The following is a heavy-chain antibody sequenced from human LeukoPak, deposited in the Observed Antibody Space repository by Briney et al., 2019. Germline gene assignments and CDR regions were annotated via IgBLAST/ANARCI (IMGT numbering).Heavy chain of an antibody. Sequence: PSETLSLTCTVSGGSISSYYWSWMRQPPGKGLEWIGYIYYSGRTKYNPSLKSRVTISVDTSKNQFSLKLSSVAAADTAVYYCASHTDDLGYFHHWGQGTLVTVSS. CDR3: ASHTDDLGYFHH. J-gene: IGHJ1*01. V-gene: IGHV4-59*08. CDR2: IYYSGRT. CDR1: GGSISSYY.